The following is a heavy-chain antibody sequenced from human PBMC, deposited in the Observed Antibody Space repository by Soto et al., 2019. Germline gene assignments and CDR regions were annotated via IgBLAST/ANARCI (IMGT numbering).Heavy chain of an antibody. Sequence: PSETLSLTCAVYGGPFSGYFWNWIRQPPGKGLEWIGEINHSGSTNYNPSLKSRATISVDTSKNLFSLKLSSVNAADTAVYYCARPRMPYDHHGLDVWGQGTTVTVSS. CDR1: GGPFSGYF. V-gene: IGHV4-34*01. CDR2: INHSGST. D-gene: IGHD2-2*01. J-gene: IGHJ6*02. CDR3: ARPRMPYDHHGLDV.